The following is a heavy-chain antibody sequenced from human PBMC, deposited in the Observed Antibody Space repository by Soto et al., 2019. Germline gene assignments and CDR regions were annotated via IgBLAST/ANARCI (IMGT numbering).Heavy chain of an antibody. J-gene: IGHJ3*02. V-gene: IGHV3-21*01. CDR3: ATQGRSITIFGVAPGSKAFDI. D-gene: IGHD3-3*01. CDR1: GFTFSSYS. Sequence: GGSLRLSCAASGFTFSSYSMNWVRQAPGKGLEWVSPISSSSSYIYYADSVKGRFTISRDNAKNSLYLQMNSLRAEDTAVYYCATQGRSITIFGVAPGSKAFDIWGQGTMVTVSS. CDR2: ISSSSSYI.